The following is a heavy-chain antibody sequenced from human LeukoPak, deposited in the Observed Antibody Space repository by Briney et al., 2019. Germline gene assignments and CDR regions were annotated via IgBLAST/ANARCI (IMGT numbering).Heavy chain of an antibody. D-gene: IGHD2-15*01. V-gene: IGHV3-23*01. CDR3: AREAYCSGGSCYSPPYYFDY. J-gene: IGHJ4*02. CDR2: ISGSGGST. CDR1: GFTFSSYA. Sequence: QCGGSLRLSCAASGFTFSSYAMSWVRQAPGKGLEWVSAISGSGGSTYYADSVKGRFTISRDNSKNTLYLQMNSLRAEDTAVYYCAREAYCSGGSCYSPPYYFDYWGQGTLVTVSS.